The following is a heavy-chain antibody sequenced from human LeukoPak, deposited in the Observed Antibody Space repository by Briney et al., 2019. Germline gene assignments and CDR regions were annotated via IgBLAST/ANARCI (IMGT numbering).Heavy chain of an antibody. J-gene: IGHJ4*02. CDR3: ARRGYDFWSGYLNERKEYYFDY. CDR2: IYYSGGT. Sequence: PSETLSLTCTVSGGSISSSSYYWGWIRQPPGKGLEWIGSIYYSGGTYYNPSLKSRVTISVDTSKNQFSLKLSSVTAADTAVYYCARRGYDFWSGYLNERKEYYFDYWGQGTLVTVSS. D-gene: IGHD3-3*01. CDR1: GGSISSSSYY. V-gene: IGHV4-39*01.